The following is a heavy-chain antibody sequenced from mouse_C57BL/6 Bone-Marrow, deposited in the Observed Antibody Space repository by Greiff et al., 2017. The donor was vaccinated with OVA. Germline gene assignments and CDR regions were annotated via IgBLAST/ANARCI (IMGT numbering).Heavy chain of an antibody. CDR2: ISNGGGST. CDR3: ASPLSAYAMDY. J-gene: IGHJ4*01. CDR1: GFTFSDYY. V-gene: IGHV5-12*01. D-gene: IGHD2-3*01. Sequence: EVKVVESGGGLVQPGGSLKLSCAASGFTFSDYYMYWVRQTPEKRLEWVAYISNGGGSTYYPDTVKGRFTISRDNAKNTLYLQMSRLKSEDTAMYYCASPLSAYAMDYWGQGTSVTVSS.